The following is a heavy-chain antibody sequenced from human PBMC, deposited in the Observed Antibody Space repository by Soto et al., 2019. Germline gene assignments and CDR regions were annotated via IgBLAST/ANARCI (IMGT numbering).Heavy chain of an antibody. J-gene: IGHJ6*03. V-gene: IGHV4-39*01. D-gene: IGHD3-10*01. CDR1: GGSISSSSYY. CDR3: ARHFRIFTMVRGDDYYYMDV. CDR2: IYYSGST. Sequence: SETLSLTCTVSGGSISSSSYYWGWIRQPPGKGLEWIGSIYYSGSTYYNPSLKSRVTISVDTSKNQFSLKLSSVTAADTAVYYCARHFRIFTMVRGDDYYYMDVWGKGTTVTVSS.